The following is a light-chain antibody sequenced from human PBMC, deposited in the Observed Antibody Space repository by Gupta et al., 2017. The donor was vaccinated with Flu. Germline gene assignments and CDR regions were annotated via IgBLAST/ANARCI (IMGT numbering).Light chain of an antibody. V-gene: IGKV1-5*03. Sequence: DIQLTQSPSTLSASVGHRVTITCRASQSINNWLAWYQPRPGKAPQLLIYNASNLGSGAPSRFSGSESGTEFTLTINSLQPDDFATYYCQQHLKYPLTFGGRTKVEIK. J-gene: IGKJ4*01. CDR2: NAS. CDR1: QSINNW. CDR3: QQHLKYPLT.